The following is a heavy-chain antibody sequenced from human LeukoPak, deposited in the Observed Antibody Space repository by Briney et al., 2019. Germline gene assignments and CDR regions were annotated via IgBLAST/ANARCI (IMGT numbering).Heavy chain of an antibody. CDR3: ARGVRIAVADPHLDY. D-gene: IGHD6-19*01. CDR2: IYYSGST. Sequence: SETLSLTCTVSGGSISSGGYYWSWIRQHPGKGLEWIGYIYYSGSTYYNPSLKSRVTISVDTSKNQFSLKLNSVTAADTAVYFCARGVRIAVADPHLDYWGQGTLVTVSS. V-gene: IGHV4-31*03. CDR1: GGSISSGGYY. J-gene: IGHJ4*02.